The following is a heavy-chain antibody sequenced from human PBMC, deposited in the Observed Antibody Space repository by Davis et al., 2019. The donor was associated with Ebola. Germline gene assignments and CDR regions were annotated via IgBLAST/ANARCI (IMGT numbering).Heavy chain of an antibody. CDR1: GFTFSMYG. CDR3: ARVAAASRDY. J-gene: IGHJ4*02. CDR2: VSPSGGST. D-gene: IGHD6-25*01. Sequence: GGSLRLSCAASGFTFSMYGMSWVRQAPGKGLEWVSTVSPSGGSTYYADSVKGRFTISRDNSRNTVYLQMDSLRAEDTAVYYCARVAAASRDYWGQGTLVTVSS. V-gene: IGHV3-23*01.